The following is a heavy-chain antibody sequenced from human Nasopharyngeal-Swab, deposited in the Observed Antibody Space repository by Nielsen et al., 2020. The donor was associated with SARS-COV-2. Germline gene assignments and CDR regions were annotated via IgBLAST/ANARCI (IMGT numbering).Heavy chain of an antibody. Sequence: GESLKISCTTSGFDFGDYVMSWVRQAPGKGLEWVGLIRTKAYGGTAEYAASVRGRFSISRDDSKRIAHLQMSSLESEDTAMYYCTRGHDVLTAFYLDWGQGTLVTVSS. J-gene: IGHJ4*02. CDR1: GFDFGDYV. D-gene: IGHD3-9*01. CDR3: TRGHDVLTAFYLD. CDR2: IRTKAYGGTA. V-gene: IGHV3-49*04.